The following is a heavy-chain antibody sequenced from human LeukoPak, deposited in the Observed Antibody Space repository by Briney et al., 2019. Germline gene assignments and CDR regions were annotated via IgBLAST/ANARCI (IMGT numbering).Heavy chain of an antibody. CDR3: ARDHSGYDTYYGLDV. CDR1: GGSVSSGSFY. V-gene: IGHV4-61*01. J-gene: IGHJ6*02. Sequence: KPSETLSLTCTVSGGSVSSGSFYWTWIRQPPGKGLEYIGYITYRRTAKYNASLRSRVSISVQTSQNQFFLKLNSVTAADTAVYYCARDHSGYDTYYGLDVWGQGTTVIVSS. CDR2: ITYRRTA. D-gene: IGHD5-12*01.